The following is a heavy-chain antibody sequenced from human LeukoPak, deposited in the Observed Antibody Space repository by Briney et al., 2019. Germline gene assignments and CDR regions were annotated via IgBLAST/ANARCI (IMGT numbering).Heavy chain of an antibody. D-gene: IGHD2-15*01. J-gene: IGHJ4*02. Sequence: GGSLRLSCAASGFTFSSYGMHWVRQAPGKGLEWVAFIRYDGSNKYYADSVKGRFTISRDNSKNTLYLQMNSLRAEDTAVYYCARDGVVVAATPPYYFDYWGQGTLVTVSS. CDR3: ARDGVVVAATPPYYFDY. CDR2: IRYDGSNK. V-gene: IGHV3-30*02. CDR1: GFTFSSYG.